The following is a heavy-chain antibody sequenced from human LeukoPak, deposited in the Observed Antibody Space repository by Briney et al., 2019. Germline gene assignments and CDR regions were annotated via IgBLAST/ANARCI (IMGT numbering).Heavy chain of an antibody. CDR1: GGSISSYY. Sequence: SETLSLTCTASGGSISSYYWSWIRQPPGKGLEWIGYIYYSGSTNYNPSLKSRVTISVDTSKNQFSLKLSSVTAADTAVYYCARVDVAAAGTGGFDYWGQGTLVTVSS. CDR3: ARVDVAAAGTGGFDY. J-gene: IGHJ4*02. D-gene: IGHD6-13*01. CDR2: IYYSGST. V-gene: IGHV4-59*01.